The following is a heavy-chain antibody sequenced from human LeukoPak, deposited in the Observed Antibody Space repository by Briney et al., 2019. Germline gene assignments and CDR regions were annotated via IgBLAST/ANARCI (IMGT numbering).Heavy chain of an antibody. Sequence: GGPLRLSCAASGFTFSSYSMNWVRQAPGKGLEWVSSISSSSSYIYYADSVKGRFTISRDNAKNSLYLQMNSLRAEDTAVYYCARIVADYMDVWGKGTTVTISS. CDR3: ARIVADYMDV. J-gene: IGHJ6*03. D-gene: IGHD5-12*01. CDR2: ISSSSSYI. V-gene: IGHV3-21*01. CDR1: GFTFSSYS.